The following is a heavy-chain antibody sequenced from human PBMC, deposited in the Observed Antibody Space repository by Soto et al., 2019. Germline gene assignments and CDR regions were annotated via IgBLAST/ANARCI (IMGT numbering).Heavy chain of an antibody. CDR2: IYYSGST. D-gene: IGHD6-13*01. Sequence: SETLSLTCTVSGGSISSGGYYWSWIRQHPGKGLEWIGYIYYSGSTYYNPSLKSRVTISVDTSKNQFSLKLSSVTAADTAVYYCANTIRDSWYYFDYWGQGTLVTVSS. CDR3: ANTIRDSWYYFDY. CDR1: GGSISSGGYY. V-gene: IGHV4-31*03. J-gene: IGHJ4*02.